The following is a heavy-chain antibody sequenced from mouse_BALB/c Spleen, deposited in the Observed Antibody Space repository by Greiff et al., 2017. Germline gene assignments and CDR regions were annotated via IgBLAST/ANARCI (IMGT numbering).Heavy chain of an antibody. Sequence: LVESGGGLVKPGGSLKLSCAASGFTFSDYYMYWVRQTPEKRLEWVATISDGGSYTYYPDSVKGRFTISRDNAKNNLYLQMSSLKSEDTAMYYCARDLGDAMDYWGQGTSVTVSS. CDR3: ARDLGDAMDY. V-gene: IGHV5-4*02. CDR2: ISDGGSYT. D-gene: IGHD4-1*01. J-gene: IGHJ4*01. CDR1: GFTFSDYY.